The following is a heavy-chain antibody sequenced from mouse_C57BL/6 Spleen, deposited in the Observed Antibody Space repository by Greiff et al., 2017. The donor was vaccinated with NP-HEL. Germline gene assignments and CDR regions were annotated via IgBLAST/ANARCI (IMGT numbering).Heavy chain of an antibody. CDR3: ARGEGDYDAGGLFAY. CDR1: GYTFTSYW. Sequence: VQLQQPGAELVRPGTSVKLSCKASGYTFTSYWMHWVKQRPGQGLEWIGVIDPSDSYTNYNQKFKGKATLTVDTSSSTAYMQLSSLTSEDSAVYYCARGEGDYDAGGLFAYWGQGTLVTVSA. V-gene: IGHV1-59*01. J-gene: IGHJ3*01. CDR2: IDPSDSYT. D-gene: IGHD2-4*01.